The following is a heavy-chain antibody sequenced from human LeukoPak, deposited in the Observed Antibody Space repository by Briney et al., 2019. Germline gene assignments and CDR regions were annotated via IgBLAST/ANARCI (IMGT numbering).Heavy chain of an antibody. Sequence: GGSLRLSCAASRFTFNSYAIHWVRQAPGKGLEWVAFISYDGSVKYYADSVEGRFTISRDNSKNTLYLQMNSLRAEDTAVYYCAKGVSVGYWGQGTLVTVSS. CDR3: AKGVSVGY. CDR1: RFTFNSYA. CDR2: ISYDGSVK. V-gene: IGHV3-30-3*01. J-gene: IGHJ4*02.